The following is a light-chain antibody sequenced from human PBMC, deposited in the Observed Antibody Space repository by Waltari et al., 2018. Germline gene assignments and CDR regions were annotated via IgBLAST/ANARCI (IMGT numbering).Light chain of an antibody. CDR3: QQRRDWPIT. V-gene: IGKV3-11*01. CDR2: DAS. CDR1: QSIGSY. J-gene: IGKJ5*01. Sequence: EIVLTQSPATLSLSPGERATLSCWASQSIGSYLAWYQQKPGQAPRLRIYDASNRATGIPARFSGSGSGTDFILTINSLESEDSAVYYCQQRRDWPITFGQGTRLEIK.